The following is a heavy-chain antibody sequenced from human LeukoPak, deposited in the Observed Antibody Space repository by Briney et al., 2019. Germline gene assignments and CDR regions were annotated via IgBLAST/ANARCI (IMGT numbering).Heavy chain of an antibody. Sequence: EGSLRLSCAASGFTFSSNYMSWVRQAPGKGLEWVSVIYSGGSTYYADSVKGRFTISRDKSKNTVYLQMNSLRAEDTAVYYCARSPYYYYYGMDVWGQGTTVTVSS. CDR3: ARSPYYYYYGMDV. CDR2: IYSGGST. J-gene: IGHJ6*02. V-gene: IGHV3-53*01. CDR1: GFTFSSNY.